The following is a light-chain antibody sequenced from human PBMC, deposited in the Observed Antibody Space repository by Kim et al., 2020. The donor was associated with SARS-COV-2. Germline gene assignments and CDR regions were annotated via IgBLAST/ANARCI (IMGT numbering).Light chain of an antibody. J-gene: IGKJ5*01. Sequence: ASVGDRVTITCRASQDIKNYLAWFQQKPGKAPNSLIYAASSLQSDVPSRFSGSGSGTDFTLTISRLQPEDFGTYYCQHYNGYPITFGQGTRLEI. CDR3: QHYNGYPIT. V-gene: IGKV1-16*01. CDR1: QDIKNY. CDR2: AAS.